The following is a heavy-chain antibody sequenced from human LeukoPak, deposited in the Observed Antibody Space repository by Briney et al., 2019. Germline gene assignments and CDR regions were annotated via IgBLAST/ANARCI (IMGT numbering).Heavy chain of an antibody. V-gene: IGHV3-21*04. CDR3: AKVGFDGSGPFDH. D-gene: IGHD3-10*01. CDR2: ISSSSSYI. CDR1: GFTFSSYS. J-gene: IGHJ3*01. Sequence: GRSLRLSCAASGFTFSSYSMNWVSQAPGKGLEWVSSISSSSSYIYYADSVKGRFPLSRDNSKHTLYRQMNSVRGRDPAVYECAKVGFDGSGPFDHWGQGTMVTVSS.